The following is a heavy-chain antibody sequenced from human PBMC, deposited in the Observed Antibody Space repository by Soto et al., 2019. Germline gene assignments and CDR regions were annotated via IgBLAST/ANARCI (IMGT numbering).Heavy chain of an antibody. Sequence: SETLSLTCAVSGDSISSGYHWAFIRQSPGKGLEWVASIYHSGTTYYNPSLTGRVTISVDTSKNQFSLKLSSVTAADTAVYYCARDNIVVVPAAWGWFDPWGQGTLVTVSS. CDR3: ARDNIVVVPAAWGWFDP. J-gene: IGHJ5*02. D-gene: IGHD2-2*01. V-gene: IGHV4-38-2*02. CDR1: GDSISSGYH. CDR2: IYHSGTT.